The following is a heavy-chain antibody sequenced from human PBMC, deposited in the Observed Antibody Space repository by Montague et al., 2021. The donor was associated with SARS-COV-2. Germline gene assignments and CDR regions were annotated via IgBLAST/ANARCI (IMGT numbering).Heavy chain of an antibody. CDR2: IYYSGST. Sequence: TLSLTCAVYGGSFSGYYWSWIRQPPGKGLEWIGYIYYSGSTYYNPSLKSRVTISVDTSKNQFSLKLSSVTAADTAVYYCARLRSSSNWYFDLWGRGTLVTVSS. V-gene: IGHV4-34*09. CDR1: GGSFSGYY. J-gene: IGHJ2*01. CDR3: ARLRSSSNWYFDL. D-gene: IGHD6-6*01.